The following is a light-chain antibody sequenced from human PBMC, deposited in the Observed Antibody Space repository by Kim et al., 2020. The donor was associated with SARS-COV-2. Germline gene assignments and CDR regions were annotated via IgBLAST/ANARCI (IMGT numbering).Light chain of an antibody. Sequence: EIVMTQSPATLSVSPGERVTLSCRASQSFTSNLAWYQQKPGQAPRLLIYGASTRATGIPARFTGSGSGTEFTLSISSLQSEDFAIYYCQQHNSWPITFGPGTRREIK. CDR3: QQHNSWPIT. V-gene: IGKV3-15*01. CDR2: GAS. J-gene: IGKJ5*01. CDR1: QSFTSN.